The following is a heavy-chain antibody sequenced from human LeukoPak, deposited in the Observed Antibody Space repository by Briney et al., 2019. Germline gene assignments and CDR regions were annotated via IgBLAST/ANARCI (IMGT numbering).Heavy chain of an antibody. Sequence: PGGSLRLSCAASGFPFGSYAMSWLRQAPGKGLEWVSTISGSGSNTYYADSVKGRFTISRDNSKNTLYLQANSLRAEDTAVYYCAKRIATAGIQYFLHWGQGALVTVSS. CDR2: ISGSGSNT. V-gene: IGHV3-23*01. CDR3: AKRIATAGIQYFLH. CDR1: GFPFGSYA. J-gene: IGHJ1*01. D-gene: IGHD6-13*01.